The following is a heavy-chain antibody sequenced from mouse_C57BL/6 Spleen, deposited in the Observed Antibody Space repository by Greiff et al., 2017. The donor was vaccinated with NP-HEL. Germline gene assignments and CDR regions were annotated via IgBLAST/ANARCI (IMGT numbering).Heavy chain of an antibody. CDR2: IRLKSDNYAT. J-gene: IGHJ4*01. D-gene: IGHD2-4*01. CDR3: TTPIYYDFFYAMDY. V-gene: IGHV6-3*01. Sequence: EVKVEESGGGLVQPGGSMKLSCVASGFTFSNYWMNWVRQSPEKGLEWVAQIRLKSDNYATHYAESVKGRFTISRDDSKSSVYLQMNNLRAEETGIYYCTTPIYYDFFYAMDYWGQGTSVTVSS. CDR1: GFTFSNYW.